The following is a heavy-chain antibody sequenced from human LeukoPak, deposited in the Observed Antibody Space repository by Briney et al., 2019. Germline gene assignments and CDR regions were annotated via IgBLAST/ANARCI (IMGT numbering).Heavy chain of an antibody. D-gene: IGHD2-8*02. CDR1: GGSISSRSYY. V-gene: IGHV4-39*01. CDR2: IYYSGST. Sequence: SETLSLTCTVSGGSISSRSYYWGWIRQPPGKGLEWIGSIYYSGSTYYNPSLKSRVTISVDTSKNQFSLKLSSVTAADTAVYYCGRQVGYDGPYYMDVWGKGTAVAVSS. J-gene: IGHJ6*03. CDR3: GRQVGYDGPYYMDV.